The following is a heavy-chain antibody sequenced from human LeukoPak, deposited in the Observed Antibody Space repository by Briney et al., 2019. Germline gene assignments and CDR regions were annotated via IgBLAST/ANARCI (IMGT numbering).Heavy chain of an antibody. V-gene: IGHV1-2*02. J-gene: IGHJ4*02. Sequence: ASLRVSSMASVYTFTASYMHWVPLAPGQGLEWMGWINTNSGGTNYAQKFQGRVSMTRDPSISTAYMDLSSLSSDDTAVYYCARVRDGYNWAFAYWGQGTLVTVSS. CDR2: INTNSGGT. CDR3: ARVRDGYNWAFAY. CDR1: VYTFTASY. D-gene: IGHD5-24*01.